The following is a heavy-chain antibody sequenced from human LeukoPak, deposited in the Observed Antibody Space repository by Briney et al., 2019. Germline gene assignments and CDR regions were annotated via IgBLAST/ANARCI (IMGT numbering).Heavy chain of an antibody. D-gene: IGHD3-22*01. CDR3: ARAPRYYYDSSGYRSPLDY. CDR1: GFTFSSYW. CDR2: IKQDGSEK. Sequence: PGGSLRLSCAASGFTFSSYWMSWVRQGPGKGLEWVANIKQDGSEKYYVDSVKGRFTISRDNAKNSLYLQMNSLRAEDTAVYYCARAPRYYYDSSGYRSPLDYWGQGTLVTVSS. V-gene: IGHV3-7*01. J-gene: IGHJ4*02.